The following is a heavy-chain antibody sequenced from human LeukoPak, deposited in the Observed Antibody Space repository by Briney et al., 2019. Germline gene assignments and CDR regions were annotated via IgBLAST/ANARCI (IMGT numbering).Heavy chain of an antibody. J-gene: IGHJ3*02. CDR1: GFTFSYYW. Sequence: QPGGSLRLSCAASGFTFSYYWMHWVRQASGEGLVWVSRINDDGRTTTYADSVKGRITISRDNAKNTLYLQMSSLRVEDTAVYYCARSGITMVGGASIGLLTFDIWGPGTMVTVSP. CDR3: ARSGITMVGGASIGLLTFDI. CDR2: INDDGRTT. V-gene: IGHV3-74*03. D-gene: IGHD3-10*01.